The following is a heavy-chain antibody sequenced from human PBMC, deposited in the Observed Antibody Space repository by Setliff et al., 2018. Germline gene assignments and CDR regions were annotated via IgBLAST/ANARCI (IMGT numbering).Heavy chain of an antibody. J-gene: IGHJ4*02. CDR3: ARDNTIVGATDY. D-gene: IGHD1-26*01. V-gene: IGHV4-4*08. CDR1: GGSFSGYY. CDR2: IYNSGST. Sequence: SETLSLTCAVYGGSFSGYYWSWIRQPPGKGLEWIGYIYNSGSTNYNPSLKSRVTISVDTSKNHFSLKLTSVTAADTAVYYCARDNTIVGATDYWGQGALVTVSS.